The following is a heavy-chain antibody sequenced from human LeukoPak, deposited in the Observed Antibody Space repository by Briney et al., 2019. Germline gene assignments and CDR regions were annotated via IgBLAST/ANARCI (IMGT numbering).Heavy chain of an antibody. V-gene: IGHV4-31*11. CDR3: ATTYYYDSSGYYVDDY. CDR1: GGSFSGYY. D-gene: IGHD3-22*01. Sequence: PSETLSLTCAVYGGSFSGYYWSWIRQHPGKGLEWIGYIYYSGSTYYNPSLKSRVTISVDTSKNQFSLKLSSVTAADTAVYYCATTYYYDSSGYYVDDYWGQGTLVTVSS. CDR2: IYYSGST. J-gene: IGHJ4*02.